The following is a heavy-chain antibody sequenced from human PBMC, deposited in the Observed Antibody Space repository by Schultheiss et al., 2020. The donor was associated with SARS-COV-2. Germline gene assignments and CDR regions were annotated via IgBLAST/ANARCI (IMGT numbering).Heavy chain of an antibody. CDR1: GGSISSSSYY. CDR2: IYYSGST. V-gene: IGHV4-39*07. Sequence: SETLSLTCTVSGGSISSSSYYWGWIRQPPGKGLEWIGYIYYSGSTYYNPSLKGRVTISVDTSKNQFSLKLSSVTAADTAVYYCARDYYDSSGYYFYGMDVWGQGTTVTVSS. D-gene: IGHD3-22*01. J-gene: IGHJ6*02. CDR3: ARDYYDSSGYYFYGMDV.